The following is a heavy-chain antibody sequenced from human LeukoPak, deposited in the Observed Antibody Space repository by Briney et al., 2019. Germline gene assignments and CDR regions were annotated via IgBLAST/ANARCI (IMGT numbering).Heavy chain of an antibody. CDR1: GFAFSNFN. V-gene: IGHV3-48*01. CDR2: ISGSGSTI. D-gene: IGHD1-26*01. J-gene: IGHJ4*02. CDR3: ASSGSYRLDY. Sequence: GGSLRLSCAASGFAFSNFNVNWVRQAPGKGLEWISYISGSGSTIYYADSVKGRFTISRDNAKNSLYLQMNSLRAEDTAVYFCASSGSYRLDYWGQGTLVTVSS.